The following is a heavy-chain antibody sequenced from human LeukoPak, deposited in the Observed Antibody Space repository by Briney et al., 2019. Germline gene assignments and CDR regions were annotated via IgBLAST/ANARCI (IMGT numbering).Heavy chain of an antibody. CDR2: IYYSGST. V-gene: IGHV4-39*01. Sequence: SETLSLTCTVSGGSISSRSYYWGWIRQPPGKGLEWIGSIYYSGSTYYSPSLKSRVTISIDTSKNQFSLKLSSVTAADTAVYYCVGETTVTTIPWGQGTLVTVSS. J-gene: IGHJ5*02. CDR3: VGETTVTTIP. D-gene: IGHD4-17*01. CDR1: GGSISSRSYY.